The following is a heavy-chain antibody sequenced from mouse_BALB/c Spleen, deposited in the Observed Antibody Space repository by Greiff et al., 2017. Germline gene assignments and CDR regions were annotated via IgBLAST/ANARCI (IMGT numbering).Heavy chain of an antibody. CDR3: ARHEDPRWYFDV. Sequence: DVMLVESGGDLVKPGGSLKLSCAASGFTFSSYGMSWVRQTPDKRLEWVATISSGGSYTYYPDSVKGRFTISRDNAKNTLYLQMSSLKSEDTAMYYCARHEDPRWYFDVWGAGTTVTVSS. CDR2: ISSGGSYT. J-gene: IGHJ1*01. CDR1: GFTFSSYG. V-gene: IGHV5-6*02.